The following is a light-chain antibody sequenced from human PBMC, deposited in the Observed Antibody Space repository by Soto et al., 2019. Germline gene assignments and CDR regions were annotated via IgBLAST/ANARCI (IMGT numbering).Light chain of an antibody. Sequence: QSVLTQPPSVSAAPGQRVTISCSGSSSNIGNNYVSWYQQFPGTAPKLLIYDNNKRPSGIPDRCSGSRSGTSATLVITGLQTGDDADYYCGTWDSSLSVGIFGGGTKLTVL. V-gene: IGLV1-51*01. CDR1: SSNIGNNY. J-gene: IGLJ2*01. CDR2: DNN. CDR3: GTWDSSLSVGI.